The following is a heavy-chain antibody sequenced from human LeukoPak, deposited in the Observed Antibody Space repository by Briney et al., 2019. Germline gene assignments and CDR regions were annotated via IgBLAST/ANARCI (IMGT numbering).Heavy chain of an antibody. J-gene: IGHJ4*02. Sequence: PSETLSLTCTVSGGSISSSSYYWGWIRQPPGKGLEWIGGIYYSGSTHYNPSLKSRVTISVDTSKNQFSLKLSSVTAADTAVYYCARHPEAVAGFYFDYWGQGTLVTVSS. D-gene: IGHD6-19*01. V-gene: IGHV4-39*01. CDR3: ARHPEAVAGFYFDY. CDR1: GGSISSSSYY. CDR2: IYYSGST.